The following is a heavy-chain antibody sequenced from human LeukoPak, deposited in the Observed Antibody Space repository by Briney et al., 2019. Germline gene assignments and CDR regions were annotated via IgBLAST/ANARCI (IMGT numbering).Heavy chain of an antibody. V-gene: IGHV3-15*07. CDR3: ARWRSQQSEFDL. Sequence: GGSLRLSCAVSGLTFSHAWMNWVRQAPGKGLEWVGRIKSGGTTDYAAPVKGRFTISRDDPKNTLYLQMNSLRAEDTAIYYCARWRSQQSEFDLWGQGTLATVSS. CDR1: GLTFSHAW. CDR2: IKSGGTT. J-gene: IGHJ4*02. D-gene: IGHD1/OR15-1a*01.